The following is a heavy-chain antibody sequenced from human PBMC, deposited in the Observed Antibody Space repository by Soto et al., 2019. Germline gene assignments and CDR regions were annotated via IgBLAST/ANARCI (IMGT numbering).Heavy chain of an antibody. CDR1: GYSFTSYW. V-gene: IGHV5-51*01. CDR3: ARYSTRDYDILTGYYLPPLFDY. D-gene: IGHD3-9*01. CDR2: IYPGDSDT. Sequence: PGESLKISCKGSGYSFTSYWIGWVRQMPGKGLEWMGIIYPGDSDTRYSPSFQGQVTISADKSISTAYLQWSSLKASDTAMYYCARYSTRDYDILTGYYLPPLFDYWGQGTLVTVSS. J-gene: IGHJ4*02.